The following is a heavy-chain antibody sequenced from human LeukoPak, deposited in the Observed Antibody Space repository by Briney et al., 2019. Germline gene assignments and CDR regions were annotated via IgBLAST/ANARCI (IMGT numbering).Heavy chain of an antibody. D-gene: IGHD2-21*02. CDR3: TSWGDTTAEYFQR. CDR2: INEDGSTT. J-gene: IGHJ1*01. CDR1: GFTFSSNW. Sequence: PGGSLRPSCAASGFTFSSNWMHWVRQAPGKGLVWVSRINEDGSTTNYADSVKGRSTIFRDNAKNTLYLQMNSLRVEDTAVYYCTSWGDTTAEYFQRWGQGTLVTVSS. V-gene: IGHV3-74*01.